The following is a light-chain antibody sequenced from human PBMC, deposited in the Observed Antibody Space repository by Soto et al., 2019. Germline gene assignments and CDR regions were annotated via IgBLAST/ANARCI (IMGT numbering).Light chain of an antibody. J-gene: IGKJ5*01. CDR3: HQRNK. Sequence: IMMTQSPGTLSLSQRERANLSCRASRSVGSSYLAWYQQKPGQAPRLLTYGASSRATGIPARFSGSRSGTDFTLTISSLEPEDFAVYFCHQRNKFGQGTRLEIK. V-gene: IGKV3D-20*02. CDR1: RSVGSSY. CDR2: GAS.